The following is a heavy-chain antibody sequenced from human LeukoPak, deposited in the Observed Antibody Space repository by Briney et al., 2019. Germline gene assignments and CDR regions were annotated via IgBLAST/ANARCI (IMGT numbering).Heavy chain of an antibody. CDR2: ISYDGSNK. J-gene: IGHJ6*03. D-gene: IGHD3-10*01. V-gene: IGHV3-30*04. CDR3: ARVGELLWFGEPYYYYYMDV. Sequence: AGGSLRLSCAASGFTFSSYAMHWVRQAPGKGLEWVAVISYDGSNKYYADSVKGRFTISRDNSKNTLYLQMNSLRAEDTAVYYCARVGELLWFGEPYYYYYMDVWGKGTTVTVSS. CDR1: GFTFSSYA.